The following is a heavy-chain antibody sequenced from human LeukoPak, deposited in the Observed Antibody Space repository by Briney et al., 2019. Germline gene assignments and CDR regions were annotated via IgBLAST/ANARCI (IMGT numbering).Heavy chain of an antibody. CDR2: INPNSGGT. Sequence: ASVKVSCKASGYTFTGYYMHWVRQAPGQGLEWMGWINPNSGGTNYAQKFQGWVTMTRDTSISTAYMELSRLRSDDTAVYYCARSRSGEWELLGDYWGQGTLVTVSS. J-gene: IGHJ4*02. V-gene: IGHV1-2*04. CDR1: GYTFTGYY. D-gene: IGHD1-26*01. CDR3: ARSRSGEWELLGDY.